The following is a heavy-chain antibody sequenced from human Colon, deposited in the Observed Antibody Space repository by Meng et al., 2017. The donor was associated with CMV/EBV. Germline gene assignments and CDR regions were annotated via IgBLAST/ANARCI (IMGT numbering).Heavy chain of an antibody. CDR2: VSHDDTT. Sequence: AASGFTVSGTYVTWVRQAPGKGLRWVTVVSHDDTTYYADSVKGRFTISRDTSKNTVYLQLDNLRAEDTAIYYCAGGYYGSGGFALDYWGQGTLVTVSS. CDR3: AGGYYGSGGFALDY. J-gene: IGHJ4*02. V-gene: IGHV3-53*01. CDR1: GFTVSGTY. D-gene: IGHD3-22*01.